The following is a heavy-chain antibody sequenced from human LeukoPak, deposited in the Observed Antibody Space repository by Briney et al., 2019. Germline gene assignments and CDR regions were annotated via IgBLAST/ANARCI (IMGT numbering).Heavy chain of an antibody. Sequence: PSETLSLTCAVYGGSFSGYYWSWIRQPPGKGLEWIGEINHSGSTNYNPSLKSRVTISVDTPKNQFSLKLSSVTAADTAVYYCARGPDIVVVPATTNSDYWDQGTLVTVSS. D-gene: IGHD2-2*01. CDR1: GGSFSGYY. CDR3: ARGPDIVVVPATTNSDY. CDR2: INHSGST. V-gene: IGHV4-34*01. J-gene: IGHJ4*02.